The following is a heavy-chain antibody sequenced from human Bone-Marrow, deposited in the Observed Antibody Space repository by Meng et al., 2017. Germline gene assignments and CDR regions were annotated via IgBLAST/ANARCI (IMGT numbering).Heavy chain of an antibody. V-gene: IGHV1-3*01. CDR2: INAGNGNT. J-gene: IGHJ4*02. CDR1: GYTFTSYA. Sequence: ASVQVSCKASGYTFTSYAMHWVRQAPGQRLEWMGWINAGNGNTKDSQKFQGRITVTRETSASTAYMELSGLISEDTAVYYCARGYYHAISDYYEYYFDYWGQGTLVTVSS. D-gene: IGHD3-22*01. CDR3: ARGYYHAISDYYEYYFDY.